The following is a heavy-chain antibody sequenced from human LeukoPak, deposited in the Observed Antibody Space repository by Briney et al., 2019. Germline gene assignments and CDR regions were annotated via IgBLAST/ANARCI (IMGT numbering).Heavy chain of an antibody. CDR2: ISGGGGTT. Sequence: GGSLRLSCAASGFTFPNYDMSWVRQAPGKGLEWVSVISGGGGTTYYADSVKGRFTISRDNSKKTVYLQMNALRAEDTAVYYCAKEEAESMDDWGKGTTVTVSS. J-gene: IGHJ6*04. V-gene: IGHV3-23*01. CDR3: AKEEAESMDD. CDR1: GFTFPNYD. D-gene: IGHD5-24*01.